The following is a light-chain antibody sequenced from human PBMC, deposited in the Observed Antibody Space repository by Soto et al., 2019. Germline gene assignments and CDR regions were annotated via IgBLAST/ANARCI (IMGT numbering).Light chain of an antibody. V-gene: IGKV3-20*01. Sequence: EIVLTQSPGTLSLSPGERATLSCRASQSVSSSYLAWYQQKPGQAPRLLIYGASSRATGIPDRFSGSGSGTDFTLTISRLEPEDCAVYYCQQYCSSPLTVGGGTKVEIK. CDR2: GAS. CDR3: QQYCSSPLT. CDR1: QSVSSSY. J-gene: IGKJ4*01.